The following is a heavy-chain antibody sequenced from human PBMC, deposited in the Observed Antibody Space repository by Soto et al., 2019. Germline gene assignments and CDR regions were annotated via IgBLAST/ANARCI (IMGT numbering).Heavy chain of an antibody. CDR3: ARTARLLRTKGSLSFNWFDP. CDR1: GGSFSGYY. J-gene: IGHJ5*01. V-gene: IGHV4-34*01. Sequence: QVQLQQWGAGLLKPSETLSLTCAVYGGSFSGYYWSWIRQPPGKGLEWIGEINHSGSTNYNPSLKSRVTISVDTSKNQFSLKLSSVTAADTAVYYCARTARLLRTKGSLSFNWFDPWGQGTLVTVSS. D-gene: IGHD2-15*01. CDR2: INHSGST.